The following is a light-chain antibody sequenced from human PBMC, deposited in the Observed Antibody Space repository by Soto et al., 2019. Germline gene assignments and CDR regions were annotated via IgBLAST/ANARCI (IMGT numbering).Light chain of an antibody. CDR1: LPINSD. CDR3: QQSYVTTLT. CDR2: DAS. Sequence: IQWTQSPSSLSASKGATVTITCRASLPINSDLIWYQHKPGKAPRLLLYDASSLQIGVPSRFTGSGSGTDFTLTISNLQNDDRGTYYCQQSYVTTLTFGGGTKVDIK. J-gene: IGKJ4*01. V-gene: IGKV1-39*01.